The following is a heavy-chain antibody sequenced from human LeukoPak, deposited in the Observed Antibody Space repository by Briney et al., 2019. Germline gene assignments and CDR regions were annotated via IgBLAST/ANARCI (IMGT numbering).Heavy chain of an antibody. Sequence: SETLSLTCAVYGGSFSGYYWSWIRQPPGKGLEWIGEINHSGSTNHNPSLKSRVTISVDTSKNQFSLKLSSVTAADTAVYYCARGPTHRAVTRNDAFDIWGQGTMVTVSS. J-gene: IGHJ3*02. V-gene: IGHV4-34*01. D-gene: IGHD4-17*01. CDR1: GGSFSGYY. CDR2: INHSGST. CDR3: ARGPTHRAVTRNDAFDI.